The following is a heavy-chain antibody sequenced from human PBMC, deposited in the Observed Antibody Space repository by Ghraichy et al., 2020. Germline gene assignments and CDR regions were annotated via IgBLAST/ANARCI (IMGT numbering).Heavy chain of an antibody. CDR3: ARRDDNTSGYFHS. J-gene: IGHJ5*01. CDR2: IYSGGST. Sequence: GGSLRLSCAASGFTVSSNYMSWVRQAPGKGLEWVSVIYSGGSTYYADSVKGRFTISRDNSKNTLYLQMSSLTVEDTAVYYCARRDDNTSGYFHSWGQGTLVTVSS. D-gene: IGHD3-22*01. V-gene: IGHV3-53*01. CDR1: GFTVSSNY.